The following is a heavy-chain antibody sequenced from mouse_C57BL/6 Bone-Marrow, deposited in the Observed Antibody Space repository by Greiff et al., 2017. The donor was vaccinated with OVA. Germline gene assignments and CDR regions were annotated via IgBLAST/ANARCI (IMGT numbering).Heavy chain of an antibody. CDR1: GFTFSSYA. J-gene: IGHJ2*01. CDR3: ARAYSDY. Sequence: EVKLQESGGGLVKPGGSLKLSCAASGFTFSSYAMSWVRQTPEKRLEWVATISDGGSYTYYPDNVKGRFTISRDNAKNNLYLQMSHLKSEDTAMYYCARAYSDYWGQGTTLTVAS. V-gene: IGHV5-4*03. CDR2: ISDGGSYT.